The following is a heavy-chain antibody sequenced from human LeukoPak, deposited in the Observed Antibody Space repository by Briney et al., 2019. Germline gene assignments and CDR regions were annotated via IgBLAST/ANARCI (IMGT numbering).Heavy chain of an antibody. J-gene: IGHJ4*02. V-gene: IGHV4-4*02. Sequence: PSGTLSLTCGVSGVSITSTNWWSWVRQPPGQGLEWIGEISLHRRTNYNPSLNSRVTMSLDESKNQLSLNLTSVTAADTAIYYCSTERGPFCPFGYGGQGTLVTVPS. D-gene: IGHD3-16*01. CDR2: ISLHRRT. CDR3: STERGPFCPFGY. CDR1: GVSITSTNW.